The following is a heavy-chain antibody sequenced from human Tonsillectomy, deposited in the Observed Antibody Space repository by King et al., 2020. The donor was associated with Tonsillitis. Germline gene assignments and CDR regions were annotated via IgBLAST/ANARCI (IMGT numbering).Heavy chain of an antibody. V-gene: IGHV3-23*04. D-gene: IGHD2-2*01. Sequence: VQLVESGGVLVQPGGSLRLSCAASGFTFSIHAMSWVRQAPGKGLEWVSTISGINTGTYYADSVKGRFTISRDNSENTLYLHMSRLRAEDTAVYYCAKELWDCSSTSCPSYWYFDLWGRGTLVTVSS. CDR3: AKELWDCSSTSCPSYWYFDL. CDR2: ISGINTGT. J-gene: IGHJ2*01. CDR1: GFTFSIHA.